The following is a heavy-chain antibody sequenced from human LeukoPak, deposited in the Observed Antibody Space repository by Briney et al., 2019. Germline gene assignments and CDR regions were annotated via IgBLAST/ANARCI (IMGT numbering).Heavy chain of an antibody. J-gene: IGHJ5*02. CDR1: GGSINSYY. V-gene: IGHV4-59*08. Sequence: SETLSLTCTVSGGSINSYYWSWIRQPPGKGLEWIGYIYYSGSTNYNPSLKSRVTISVDTSKNQFSLQLTSVTAADTAVYYCARTGWVQLERRRVGNWFDPWGQGTLVTVSS. CDR2: IYYSGST. D-gene: IGHD1-1*01. CDR3: ARTGWVQLERRRVGNWFDP.